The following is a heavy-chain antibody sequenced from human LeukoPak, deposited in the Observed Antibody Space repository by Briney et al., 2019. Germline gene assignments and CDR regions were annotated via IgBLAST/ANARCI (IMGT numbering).Heavy chain of an antibody. V-gene: IGHV3-33*06. Sequence: GGSLRLSCAASGFTFSSYGMHWVRQAPGKGLEWVAVIWYDGSNKYYADSVKGRFTISRDNSKNTLYLQMNSLRAEDTAVYYCAKVSLGYCSGGSCYYFDYWGQGTLVTVSS. CDR3: AKVSLGYCSGGSCYYFDY. J-gene: IGHJ4*02. D-gene: IGHD2-15*01. CDR2: IWYDGSNK. CDR1: GFTFSSYG.